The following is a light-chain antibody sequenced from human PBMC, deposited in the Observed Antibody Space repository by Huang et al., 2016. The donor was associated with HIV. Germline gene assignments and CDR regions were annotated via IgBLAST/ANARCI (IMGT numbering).Light chain of an antibody. J-gene: IGKJ2*01. CDR3: QQSFVTPYT. CDR2: GAS. Sequence: DIRMTQSPSSLSASVEDRVTVTCRSSQLISNNLNWYQQKPGKAPTLLIFGASTLQSGVPSRFSGSGSGTDFTLTITSLQPEDFATYYCQQSFVTPYTFGQGTKLEIK. V-gene: IGKV1-39*01. CDR1: QLISNN.